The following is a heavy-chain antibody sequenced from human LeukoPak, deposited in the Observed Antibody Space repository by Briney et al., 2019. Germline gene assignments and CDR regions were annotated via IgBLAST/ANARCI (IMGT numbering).Heavy chain of an antibody. D-gene: IGHD2-2*01. Sequence: SETLSLTCTVSGGSISSHYWSWIRQPPGKGLEWIGYIYYSGSTNYNPSLKSRVTISVDTSKNQFSLKLSSVTAADTAVYYCARGGTRFGQLPLNWFDPWGQGTLVTVSS. CDR2: IYYSGST. J-gene: IGHJ5*02. CDR1: GGSISSHY. V-gene: IGHV4-59*11. CDR3: ARGGTRFGQLPLNWFDP.